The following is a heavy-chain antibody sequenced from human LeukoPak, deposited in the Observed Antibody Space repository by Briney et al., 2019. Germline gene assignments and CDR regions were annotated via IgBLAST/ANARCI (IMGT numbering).Heavy chain of an antibody. J-gene: IGHJ6*02. CDR1: GGSISSYY. D-gene: IGHD1-26*01. V-gene: IGHV4-59*08. CDR3: ARRLVGAAYYYHGMDV. CDR2: IDYSGST. Sequence: SETLSLTCTVSGGSISSYYWSWIRQPPGKGLEWIGYIDYSGSTNYNPSLKSRVTISVDTSKNQFSLKLSSVTAADTAVYYCARRLVGAAYYYHGMDVWGQGTTVTVSS.